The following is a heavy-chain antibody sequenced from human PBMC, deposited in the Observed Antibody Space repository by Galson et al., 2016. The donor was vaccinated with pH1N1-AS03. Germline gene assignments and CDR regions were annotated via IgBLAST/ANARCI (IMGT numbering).Heavy chain of an antibody. D-gene: IGHD1-14*01. V-gene: IGHV5-51*01. CDR1: EYTFSTYW. J-gene: IGHJ4*02. CDR3: LRTKATREGWTPVDY. CDR2: IFPGDSDT. Sequence: QSGAEVKKPGESLKISCKASEYTFSTYWIAWVRQMPGKGLQWMGIIFPGDSDTTYAPSFQGQVTISADRSITTVYLQGDSLKASDTAIYYCLRTKATREGWTPVDYWGQGTLVTVSS.